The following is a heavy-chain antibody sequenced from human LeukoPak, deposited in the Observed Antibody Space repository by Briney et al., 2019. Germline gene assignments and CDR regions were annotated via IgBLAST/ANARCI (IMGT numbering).Heavy chain of an antibody. D-gene: IGHD6-13*01. CDR1: GFTFSSYW. Sequence: PGGSLRLSCAASGFTFSSYWMSWVRQAPGKGLEWVANIKQDGSEKYYVDSVKGRFTISRDNAKNSLYLQMNSLGVEDTAVYYCGTDLGSSRPNFWGQGTLVTASS. CDR2: IKQDGSEK. V-gene: IGHV3-7*04. CDR3: GTDLGSSRPNF. J-gene: IGHJ4*02.